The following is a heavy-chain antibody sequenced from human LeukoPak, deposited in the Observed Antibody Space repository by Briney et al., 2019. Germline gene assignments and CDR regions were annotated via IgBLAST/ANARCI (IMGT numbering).Heavy chain of an antibody. J-gene: IGHJ4*02. Sequence: GRSLRLSCAGSGFTYSHYGMHWVRQAPGKGLEWVAVICSDGTGKYYSDAVKGRFTISRDNFRNTLYLQMNSLRGEDTAVYYCARDAERGFDYSNSLKYWGQGTLVTVSS. D-gene: IGHD4-11*01. CDR2: ICSDGTGK. CDR1: GFTYSHYG. CDR3: ARDAERGFDYSNSLKY. V-gene: IGHV3-33*08.